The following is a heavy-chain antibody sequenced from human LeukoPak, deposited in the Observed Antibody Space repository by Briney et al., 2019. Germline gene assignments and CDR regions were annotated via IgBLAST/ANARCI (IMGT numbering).Heavy chain of an antibody. J-gene: IGHJ4*02. V-gene: IGHV4-39*07. CDR1: GGSISSTSYY. CDR2: IYYSAST. CDR3: ARVWCSSTSCYSRVRYYFDY. Sequence: PSETLSLTCTVSGGSISSTSYYWGWIRQPPGKGLEWIGSIYYSASTYYNPSLKSRVTISVDTSNNQFSLKLSSVTAADTAVYYCARVWCSSTSCYSRVRYYFDYWGQGTLVTVSS. D-gene: IGHD2-2*01.